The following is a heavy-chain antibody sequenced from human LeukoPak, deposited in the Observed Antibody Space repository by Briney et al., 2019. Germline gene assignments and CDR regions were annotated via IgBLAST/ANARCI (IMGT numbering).Heavy chain of an antibody. D-gene: IGHD3-10*01. Sequence: PGGSLRLSCAASGFSFSSYGMSWVRQAPGKGLEWVSTIIISGSSTYYADSVKGRFTISRDNSKNSLYLQMNSLRAEDTAVYYCARDLGPVKFTPRDWGQGTLVTVPS. J-gene: IGHJ4*02. CDR2: IIISGSST. CDR1: GFSFSSYG. V-gene: IGHV3-23*01. CDR3: ARDLGPVKFTPRD.